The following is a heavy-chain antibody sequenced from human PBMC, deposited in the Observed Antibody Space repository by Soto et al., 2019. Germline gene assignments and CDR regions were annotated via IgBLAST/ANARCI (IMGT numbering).Heavy chain of an antibody. CDR1: GDTFCSYA. V-gene: IGHV1-69*01. Sequence: QVLLVQSGAEVKKPGSSVKVSCKTSGDTFCSYAISWVRQAPGQGLEWMGGIIPFIRASNYAQKFQGRVTITADESTTTVHMDLSSLRFEDTAVYYCARNLRYFGSGSFFRGMDVWGQGTTVTVSS. CDR3: ARNLRYFGSGSFFRGMDV. J-gene: IGHJ6*02. CDR2: IIPFIRAS. D-gene: IGHD3-10*01.